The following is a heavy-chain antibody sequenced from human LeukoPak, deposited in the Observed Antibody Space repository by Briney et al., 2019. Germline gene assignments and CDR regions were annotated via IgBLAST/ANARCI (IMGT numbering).Heavy chain of an antibody. V-gene: IGHV1-8*01. Sequence: GASVKVCCKASGYTFTSYDTNWVRQATGQGLEWMGWMNPNSGNTGYAQKFQGRVTMTRNTSISTAYMELSSLRSEDTAVYYCARPSWGRYFDWLLYYWGQGTLVTVSS. CDR3: ARPSWGRYFDWLLYY. J-gene: IGHJ4*02. CDR1: GYTFTSYD. CDR2: MNPNSGNT. D-gene: IGHD3-9*01.